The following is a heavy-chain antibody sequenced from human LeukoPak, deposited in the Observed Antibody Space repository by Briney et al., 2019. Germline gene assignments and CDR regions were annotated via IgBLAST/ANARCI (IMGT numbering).Heavy chain of an antibody. J-gene: IGHJ4*02. D-gene: IGHD5-18*01. V-gene: IGHV3-21*01. CDR3: ARDSLTRRGYSYGYDY. CDR2: ISSSSSYI. CDR1: GFTFSSYS. Sequence: GGSLRLSCAASGFTFSSYSMNWVRQAPGKGLEWVSSISSSSSYIYYADSVKGRFTISRDNAKNSLYLQMNSLRAEDTAVYYCARDSLTRRGYSYGYDYWGQGTLVTVSS.